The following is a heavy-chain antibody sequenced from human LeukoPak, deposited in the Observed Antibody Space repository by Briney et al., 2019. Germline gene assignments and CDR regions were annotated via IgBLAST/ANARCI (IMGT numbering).Heavy chain of an antibody. V-gene: IGHV3-23*01. J-gene: IGHJ6*02. D-gene: IGHD6-13*01. CDR3: ARTPETPYCSSWSRRNYYGMDV. CDR1: GFTFSSYA. CDR2: ISGSGGST. Sequence: PGGSLRLSCAASGFTFSSYAMSWVRQAPGKGLEWVSAISGSGGSTYYADSAKGRFTISRDNAKNSLYLHMHSLRAEDTAVYYCARTPETPYCSSWSRRNYYGMDVWGQGTTVTVSS.